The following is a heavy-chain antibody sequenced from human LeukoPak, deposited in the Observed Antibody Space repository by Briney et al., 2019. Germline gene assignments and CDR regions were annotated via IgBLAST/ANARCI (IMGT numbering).Heavy chain of an antibody. CDR1: GFTFSDYY. CDR3: ARGTGGYSYGPYFDY. D-gene: IGHD5-18*01. CDR2: SSSSGSTR. J-gene: IGHJ4*02. Sequence: GGSLRLSCAASGFTFSDYYMSWIRQAPGKGLEWVSYSSSSGSTRYYADSVKGRFTISRDNSKNTLYLQMNSLRAEDTAVYYCARGTGGYSYGPYFDYWGQGTLVTVSS. V-gene: IGHV3-11*01.